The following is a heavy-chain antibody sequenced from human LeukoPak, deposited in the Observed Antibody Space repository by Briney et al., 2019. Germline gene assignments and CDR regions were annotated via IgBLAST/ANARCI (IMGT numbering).Heavy chain of an antibody. CDR2: INAGNGNT. D-gene: IGHD3-10*01. CDR1: GYTFTSYA. CDR3: AREVLNYYGSGSYHARWFDP. Sequence: ASVKVSCKASGYTFTSYAMHWVRQAPGQRLEWMGWINAGNGNTKYSQKFQGRVTITRDTSASTAYMELSSLRSEDTAVYYCAREVLNYYGSGSYHARWFDPWGQGTLVTVSS. J-gene: IGHJ5*02. V-gene: IGHV1-3*01.